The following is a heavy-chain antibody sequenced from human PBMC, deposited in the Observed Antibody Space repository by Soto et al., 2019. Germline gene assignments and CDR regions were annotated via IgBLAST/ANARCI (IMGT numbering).Heavy chain of an antibody. D-gene: IGHD3-22*01. J-gene: IGHJ4*02. CDR3: AKNYYDSSGYFDY. Sequence: PSETLSLTCTVSGDNISSGGYYWSWIRQSPGKGLEWIGYIFYSGYNYYNPSLKSRLSMSVDTSKNQFSLRAEDTAVYYCAKNYYDSSGYFDYWGQGTLVTVSS. CDR1: GDNISSGGYY. CDR2: IFYSGYN. V-gene: IGHV4-31*03.